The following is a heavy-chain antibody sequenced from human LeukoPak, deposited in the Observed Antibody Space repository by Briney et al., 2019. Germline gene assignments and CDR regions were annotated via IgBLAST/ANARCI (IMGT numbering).Heavy chain of an antibody. J-gene: IGHJ4*02. D-gene: IGHD1-14*01. CDR1: GGSISSYY. Sequence: SVTLSLTCTVAGGSISSYYWSWIRQPPGKGLEWIGYIYYSGSTNYNPSLKSRVTISVDTSKNRFSLKLSSVTAADTAVYYCARGRTEFYYWAQGTLVTVSS. V-gene: IGHV4-59*01. CDR3: ARGRTEFYY. CDR2: IYYSGST.